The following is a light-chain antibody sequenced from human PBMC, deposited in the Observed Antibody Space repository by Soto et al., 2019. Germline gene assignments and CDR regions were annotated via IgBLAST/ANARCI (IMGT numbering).Light chain of an antibody. V-gene: IGKV1-5*03. CDR2: KAS. J-gene: IGKJ1*01. CDR1: QSISSW. Sequence: DIQMTQSPSTLSASVGDRVTITCRASQSISSWLAWYQQKPGKAPKLLIYKASSLESGVPSRFSGSGSGTEFNLNISSLQPDDFATYYCQQYNSYPLTFGQGTKVEIK. CDR3: QQYNSYPLT.